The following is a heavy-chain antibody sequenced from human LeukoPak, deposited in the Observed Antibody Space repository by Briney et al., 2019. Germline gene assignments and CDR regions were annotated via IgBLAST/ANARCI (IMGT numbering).Heavy chain of an antibody. J-gene: IGHJ6*02. CDR3: ARERRYSSSWYGYEVDYYYGMDV. V-gene: IGHV4-39*07. CDR1: GGSIRSSNYY. D-gene: IGHD6-13*01. CDR2: IYYSGST. Sequence: SETLSLTCTVSGGSIRSSNYYWGWIRQPPGRGLEWIGIIYYSGSTNYNPSLKSRVTVSVDTSKNQFSLKLSSVTAADTAVYYCARERRYSSSWYGYEVDYYYGMDVWGQGTTVTVSS.